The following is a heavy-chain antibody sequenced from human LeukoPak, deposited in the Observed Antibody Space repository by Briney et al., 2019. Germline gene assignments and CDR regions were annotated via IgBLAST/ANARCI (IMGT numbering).Heavy chain of an antibody. CDR3: ARGGHYYYYYMDV. V-gene: IGHV3-48*03. J-gene: IGHJ6*03. CDR2: ISSSGSTI. Sequence: GGSLRLSCAASGFTFSSFEMNWVRQAPGKGLEWVSYISSSGSTIYYADSVKGRFTISRDNAKNSLYLQLNSLRAEDTAVYYCARGGHYYYYYMDVWGKGTTVTISS. CDR1: GFTFSSFE.